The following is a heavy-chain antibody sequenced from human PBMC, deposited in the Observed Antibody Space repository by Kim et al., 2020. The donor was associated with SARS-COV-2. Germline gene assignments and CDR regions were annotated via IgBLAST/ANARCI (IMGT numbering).Heavy chain of an antibody. CDR3: ARDSFGYYDSSGYYMDV. J-gene: IGHJ6*02. V-gene: IGHV3-11*04. D-gene: IGHD3-22*01. Sequence: SVKRQITITREHAKNSLYLQMNSLRAEDTAVYYCARDSFGYYDSSGYYMDVWGQGTTVTVSS.